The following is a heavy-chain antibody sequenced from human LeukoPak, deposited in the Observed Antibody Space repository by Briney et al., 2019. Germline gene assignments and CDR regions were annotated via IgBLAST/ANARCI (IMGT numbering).Heavy chain of an antibody. V-gene: IGHV1-18*01. Sequence: ASVKVSCKASGYTFTSYGISWVRQAPGQGLEWMGWISAYNGNTNYAQKLQGRVTMTTDTSTSTAYMELRSLRSDDTTVYYCARGGWFEGVYNWFDPWGQGTLVTVSS. CDR2: ISAYNGNT. J-gene: IGHJ5*02. CDR3: ARGGWFEGVYNWFDP. D-gene: IGHD3-10*01. CDR1: GYTFTSYG.